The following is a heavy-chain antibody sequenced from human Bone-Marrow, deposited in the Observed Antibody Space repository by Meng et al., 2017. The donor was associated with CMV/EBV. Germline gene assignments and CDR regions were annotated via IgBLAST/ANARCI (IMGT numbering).Heavy chain of an antibody. CDR2: IIPIFGTA. J-gene: IGHJ6*02. D-gene: IGHD3-10*01. CDR3: ARGMVRGQGAYGMDG. Sequence: SVKVSCKASGGTFSSYAISWVRQAPGQGLEWMGGIIPIFGTANYAQKFQGRVTITTDESTSTAYMELSSLRSEDTAVYYCARGMVRGQGAYGMDGWGQGTTVTVSS. CDR1: GGTFSSYA. V-gene: IGHV1-69*05.